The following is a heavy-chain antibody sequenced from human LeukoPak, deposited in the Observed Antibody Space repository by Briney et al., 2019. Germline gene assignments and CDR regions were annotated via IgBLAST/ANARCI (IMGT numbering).Heavy chain of an antibody. CDR2: ISSSGSFI. CDR1: GFTFSSYS. J-gene: IGHJ3*02. D-gene: IGHD2-2*01. V-gene: IGHV3-21*01. CDR3: ARDLRYCSSASCSENGAFDI. Sequence: GGSLRLSCAASGFTFSSYSMNWVRQAPGEGLEWVSSISSSGSFIYYADSVKGRFTISRDNARNSLFLQMNSLSAEDTAVYYCARDLRYCSSASCSENGAFDIWGQGTMVTVSS.